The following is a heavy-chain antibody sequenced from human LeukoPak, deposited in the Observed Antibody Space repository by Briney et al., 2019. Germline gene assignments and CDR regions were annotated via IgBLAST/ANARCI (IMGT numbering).Heavy chain of an antibody. CDR1: GGTVTSTNW. D-gene: IGHD3-3*01. CDR2: VHLDGRT. CDR3: AREGGFYRPLDY. V-gene: IGHV4-4*02. J-gene: IGHJ4*02. Sequence: PSETLSLTCAVSGGTVTSTNWWTWVRQPPGKGLEWIGEVHLDGRTNYNPSLKSRLIMSVGLPENHISLKLTTVTAAATAVYYCAREGGFYRPLDYSGQGTLVTVSS.